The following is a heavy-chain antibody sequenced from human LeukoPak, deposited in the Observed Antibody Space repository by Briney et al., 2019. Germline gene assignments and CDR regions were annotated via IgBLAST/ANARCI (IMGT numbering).Heavy chain of an antibody. D-gene: IGHD3-10*01. Sequence: SETLSLTCAVYGGSFSGYYWSWIRQPPGKGLEWIGKINHSGSTNFNPSLRSRVTISVDTSKNQFSLKLSSVTAADTAVYYCYYGSGSYYPFDYWGQGTLVTVSS. CDR2: INHSGST. J-gene: IGHJ4*02. V-gene: IGHV4-34*01. CDR3: YYGSGSYYPFDY. CDR1: GGSFSGYY.